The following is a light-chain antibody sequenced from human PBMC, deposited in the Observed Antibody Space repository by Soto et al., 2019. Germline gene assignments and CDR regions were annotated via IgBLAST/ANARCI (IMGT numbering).Light chain of an antibody. CDR2: DAS. V-gene: IGKV3D-11*01. J-gene: IGKJ3*01. CDR1: QGISTY. CDR3: QQRTNWPG. Sequence: EIVLTQSPATLSLSPGERATLSCRVSQGISTYLAWYQQKPGQAPRLLIYDASNRATGIPARFSGGGSGTDFTLTIGSLQPEDFAVYYCQQRTNWPGFGPGTKVDIK.